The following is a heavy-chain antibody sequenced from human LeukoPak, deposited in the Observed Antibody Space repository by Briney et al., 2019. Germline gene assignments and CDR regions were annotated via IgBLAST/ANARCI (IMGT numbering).Heavy chain of an antibody. V-gene: IGHV3-23*01. CDR1: GFSFSTYT. CDR2: ISGSGGSP. D-gene: IGHD3-22*01. Sequence: PGGSLRLSCAASGFSFSTYTMTWVRRAPGKGLEWVSGISGSGGSPYYADSVKGRFTISRDTSKNTLYLQMNSLRAEDTAVYYCAKAVYDSSGSFDCWGQGTLVTVSS. J-gene: IGHJ4*02. CDR3: AKAVYDSSGSFDC.